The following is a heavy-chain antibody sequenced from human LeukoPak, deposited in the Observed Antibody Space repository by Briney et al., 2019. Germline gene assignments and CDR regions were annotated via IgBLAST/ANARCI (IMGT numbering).Heavy chain of an antibody. D-gene: IGHD2-15*01. Sequence: PSETLSLTCTVSGGSINSYYWSWIRQPAGKGLEWIGRIYTSGSTNYIPSLKSRVTMSVDTSKNQFSLKLSSVTAADTAVYYCARELVGQYCSGGSCYNFYYYYYMDVWGKGTTVTVSS. CDR2: IYTSGST. CDR3: ARELVGQYCSGGSCYNFYYYYYMDV. CDR1: GGSINSYY. J-gene: IGHJ6*03. V-gene: IGHV4-4*07.